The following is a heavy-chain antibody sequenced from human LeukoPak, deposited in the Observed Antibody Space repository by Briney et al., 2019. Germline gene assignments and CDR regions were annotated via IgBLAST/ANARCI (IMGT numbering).Heavy chain of an antibody. CDR3: ARDRRRSSSSFYYYGMDV. J-gene: IGHJ6*02. CDR2: IYSSGST. V-gene: IGHV4-4*07. D-gene: IGHD6-6*01. CDR1: GGSISSYY. Sequence: PSETLSLTCTVSGGSISSYYWSWIRQPAGKGLEWIGRIYSSGSTDYNPSLKSRVTISVDTSKNQFSLKLSSVTAADTAVYYCARDRRRSSSSFYYYGMDVWGQGTTVTVSS.